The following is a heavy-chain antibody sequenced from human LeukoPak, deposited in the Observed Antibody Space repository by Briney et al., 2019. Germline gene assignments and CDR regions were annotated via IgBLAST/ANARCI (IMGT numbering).Heavy chain of an antibody. CDR2: IWYDGSNK. CDR1: GFTFSSYG. CDR3: ARGSYHYYGMDV. Sequence: GGPLRLSCAASGFTFSSYGMHWVRQAPGKGLEWVAVIWYDGSNKYYADSVKGRFTISRDDSKNTLYLQMNSLRAEDTAVYYCARGSYHYYGMDVWGQGTTVTVSS. V-gene: IGHV3-33*01. J-gene: IGHJ6*02.